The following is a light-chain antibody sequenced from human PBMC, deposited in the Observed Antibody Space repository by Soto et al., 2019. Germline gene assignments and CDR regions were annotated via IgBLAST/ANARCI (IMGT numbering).Light chain of an antibody. V-gene: IGKV1-39*01. CDR1: QSIGSY. CDR3: LQNFNTPHT. CDR2: AAS. J-gene: IGKJ2*01. Sequence: DIQMTQSPSSLSASLGDRVTISCRPSQSIGSYLIWYQHKPGEAPELLIYAASNLPSGVPSRFSGSDSGTEFTLTISSLQPEDFATYYCLQNFNTPHTFGQGTKLEIK.